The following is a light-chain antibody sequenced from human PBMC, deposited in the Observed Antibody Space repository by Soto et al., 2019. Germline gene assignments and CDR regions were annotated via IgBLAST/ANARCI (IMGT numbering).Light chain of an antibody. V-gene: IGLV1-40*01. CDR3: CSFTSSNTHV. J-gene: IGLJ1*01. Sequence: QSALTQPPSVSGAPGQRVTISCTGSSSNIGAGYDVHWYQQLPGTAPKLLIYGNSNRPSGVPDRFSGSKSGNTASLTISGLQADDEADYYCCSFTSSNTHVFGTGTKVTVL. CDR2: GNS. CDR1: SSNIGAGYD.